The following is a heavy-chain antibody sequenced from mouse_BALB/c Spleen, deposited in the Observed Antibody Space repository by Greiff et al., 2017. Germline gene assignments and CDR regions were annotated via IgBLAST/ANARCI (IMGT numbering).Heavy chain of an antibody. CDR3: ARGPLYYSYAMDY. D-gene: IGHD2-12*01. CDR1: GFTFSSYA. V-gene: IGHV5-6-5*01. Sequence: EVKLVESGGGLVKPGGSLKLSCAASGFTFSSYAMSWVRQTPEKRLEWVASISSGGSTYYPDSVKGRFTISRDNARNILYLQMSSLRSEDTAMYYCARGPLYYSYAMDYWGQGTSVTVSS. J-gene: IGHJ4*01. CDR2: ISSGGST.